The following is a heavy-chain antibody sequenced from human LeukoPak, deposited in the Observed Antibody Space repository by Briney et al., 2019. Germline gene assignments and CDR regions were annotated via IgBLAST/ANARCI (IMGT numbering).Heavy chain of an antibody. CDR1: GYTFSAFY. Sequence: GASVKVSCKTSGYTFSAFYIHWVRQVPGQGLEWMGWLRPDTGATNFAQNFLGRVTMTGDTSISTAYMELSRLRPDDTAVYYCARVDTVGTVNPFYWGQGIPVIVSS. D-gene: IGHD5-12*01. CDR3: ARVDTVGTVNPFY. CDR2: LRPDTGAT. V-gene: IGHV1-2*02. J-gene: IGHJ4*02.